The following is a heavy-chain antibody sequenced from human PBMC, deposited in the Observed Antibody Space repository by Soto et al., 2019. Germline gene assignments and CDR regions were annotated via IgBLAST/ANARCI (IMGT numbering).Heavy chain of an antibody. D-gene: IGHD6-19*01. CDR3: AVPTGIEVTGPDY. CDR1: GFTFSSYA. V-gene: IGHV3-23*01. Sequence: PGGSLRLSCAASGFTFSSYAMSWVRQAPGKGLQWVSAIGGSGGNTYYADSMKGRFTISRDNSRDTLHLQMSSLRADDTAIYYCAVPTGIEVTGPDYWGQGTLVTVSS. J-gene: IGHJ4*02. CDR2: IGGSGGNT.